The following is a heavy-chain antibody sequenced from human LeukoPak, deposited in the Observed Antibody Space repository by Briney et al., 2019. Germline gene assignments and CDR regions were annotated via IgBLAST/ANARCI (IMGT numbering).Heavy chain of an antibody. D-gene: IGHD3-10*01. CDR1: GFTFSNYG. CDR3: ARDGMVRGYFDY. Sequence: GGSLRLSCAASGFTFSNYGMHWVRQAPGKGLGWVAVIWYEGSNKYYADSVKGRFTISRDNSNNTLYMQMNSLRAEDTAVYYCARDGMVRGYFDYWGQGTLVTVSS. V-gene: IGHV3-33*01. CDR2: IWYEGSNK. J-gene: IGHJ4*02.